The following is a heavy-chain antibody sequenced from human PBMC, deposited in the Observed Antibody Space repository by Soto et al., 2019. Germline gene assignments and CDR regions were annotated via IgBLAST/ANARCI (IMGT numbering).Heavy chain of an antibody. CDR2: IYYSGRT. Sequence: SETLSLTCTVSGGSISSGGYYWSWIRQHPGKGLEWIGYIYYSGRTYYNPSLHSRVSIAVDTAENQFSLKLTSVTAADTSVYYCARGSFSSSSSWFDPWGRGTLVTVSS. V-gene: IGHV4-31*03. CDR1: GGSISSGGYY. CDR3: ARGSFSSSSSWFDP. D-gene: IGHD6-6*01. J-gene: IGHJ5*02.